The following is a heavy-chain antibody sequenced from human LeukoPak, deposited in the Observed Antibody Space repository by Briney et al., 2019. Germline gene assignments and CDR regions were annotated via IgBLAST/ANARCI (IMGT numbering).Heavy chain of an antibody. CDR2: ISGSGGST. CDR3: AKAYYGSGRSPDAFDI. J-gene: IGHJ3*02. D-gene: IGHD3-10*01. CDR1: GFTFSSYA. Sequence: GGSLRLSCAASGFTFSSYAMSWVRQAPGKGLEWVSAISGSGGSTYYADSVKGRFTISRDNPKNTLYLQMNSLRAEDTAVYYCAKAYYGSGRSPDAFDIWGQGTMVTVSS. V-gene: IGHV3-23*01.